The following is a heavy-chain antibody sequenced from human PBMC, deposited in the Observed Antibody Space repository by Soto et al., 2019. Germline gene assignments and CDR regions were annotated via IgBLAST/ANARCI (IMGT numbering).Heavy chain of an antibody. V-gene: IGHV3-48*02. J-gene: IGHJ4*02. CDR2: ISSSSSTI. Sequence: PGGSLRLSCAASGFTFSNYNMNWVRQAPGKGLEWVSSISSSSSTIYYADSVKGRFTISRDNAKNSLYLQMNSLRDEDTAVYYCASRYYYDSSGYYYPYYYWGQGTLVTV. CDR3: ASRYYYDSSGYYYPYYY. CDR1: GFTFSNYN. D-gene: IGHD3-22*01.